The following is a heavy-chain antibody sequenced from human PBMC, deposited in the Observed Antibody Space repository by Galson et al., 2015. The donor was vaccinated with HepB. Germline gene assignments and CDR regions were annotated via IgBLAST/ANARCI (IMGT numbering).Heavy chain of an antibody. CDR1: GFTFSDYY. CDR3: ARDTGLRWYDFDY. D-gene: IGHD4-23*01. CDR2: ISSSGSTI. V-gene: IGHV3-11*01. J-gene: IGHJ4*02. Sequence: SLILSCAASGFTFSDYYMSWIRQAPGKGLEWVSYISSSGSTIYYADSVKGRFTISRDNAKNSLYLQMNSLRAEDTAVYYCARDTGLRWYDFDYWGQGTLVTVSS.